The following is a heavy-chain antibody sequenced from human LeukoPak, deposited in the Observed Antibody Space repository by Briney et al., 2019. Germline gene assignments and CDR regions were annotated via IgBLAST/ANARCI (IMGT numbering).Heavy chain of an antibody. Sequence: SETLSLTCTVSGGSINSNYWSWIRQPPGKGLEWIGYIYYSGSTNYNPSLKSRVTISVDTSKKQFSLKLSSVTAADTAVYYCARDGGRGYSSGWYFDFWGQGALVTVPS. J-gene: IGHJ4*02. V-gene: IGHV4-59*01. CDR3: ARDGGRGYSSGWYFDF. CDR2: IYYSGST. D-gene: IGHD6-19*01. CDR1: GGSINSNY.